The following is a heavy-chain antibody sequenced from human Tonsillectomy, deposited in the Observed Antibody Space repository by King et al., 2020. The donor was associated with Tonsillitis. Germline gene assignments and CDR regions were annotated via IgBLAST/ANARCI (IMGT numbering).Heavy chain of an antibody. CDR2: ISYDGSNK. Sequence: VQLVESGGGVVQPGRSLRLSCAASGFTFSSYAMHWVRQAPGKGLEWVAVISYDGSNKYYADSVKGRFTISRDNSKNTLYLQMNSLRAEDTAVYYCANIPYYYDPLDFDYWGQGTLVTVSS. D-gene: IGHD3-22*01. V-gene: IGHV3-30*04. CDR1: GFTFSSYA. J-gene: IGHJ4*02. CDR3: ANIPYYYDPLDFDY.